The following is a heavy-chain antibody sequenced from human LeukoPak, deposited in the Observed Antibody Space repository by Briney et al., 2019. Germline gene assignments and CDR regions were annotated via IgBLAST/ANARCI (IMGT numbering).Heavy chain of an antibody. J-gene: IGHJ3*02. CDR1: GCSVTSYY. Sequence: SETLSLTCTVSGCSVTSYYRSWIRQPAGKGLEWIGRIHTSGGTNYNPSLSSRVTLSVDTSKNQFSLKLSSVTAADTAVYYCARDGGSYIWGQGTMVTVSS. CDR2: IHTSGGT. V-gene: IGHV4-4*07. CDR3: ARDGGSYI. D-gene: IGHD2-15*01.